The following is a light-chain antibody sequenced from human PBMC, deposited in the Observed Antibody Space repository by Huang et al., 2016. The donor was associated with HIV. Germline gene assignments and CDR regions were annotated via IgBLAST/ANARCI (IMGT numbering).Light chain of an antibody. CDR2: KAS. CDR3: QQYNSYWT. Sequence: DIQMTQSPSTLSASVGDRVTITCRASQSISSWLAWYQQKPGKAPKLLIYKASSLESGVPSRFSGSGSGTELTLTISSLRPDDFATYYCQQYNSYWTFGQGTKVEIK. V-gene: IGKV1-5*03. CDR1: QSISSW. J-gene: IGKJ1*01.